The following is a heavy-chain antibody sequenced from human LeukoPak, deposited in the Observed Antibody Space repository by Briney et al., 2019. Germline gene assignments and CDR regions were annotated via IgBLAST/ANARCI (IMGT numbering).Heavy chain of an antibody. V-gene: IGHV1-58*02. CDR2: IVVGSGNT. D-gene: IGHD1-26*01. Sequence: GASVKVSRKASGFTFTSSAMQWVRQARGQRLEWIGWIVVGSGNTNYAQKFQERVTITRDMSTSTAYMELSSLRSEDTAVYYCAAQPNSGSYYYYYGMDVWGQGTTVTVSS. J-gene: IGHJ6*02. CDR1: GFTFTSSA. CDR3: AAQPNSGSYYYYYGMDV.